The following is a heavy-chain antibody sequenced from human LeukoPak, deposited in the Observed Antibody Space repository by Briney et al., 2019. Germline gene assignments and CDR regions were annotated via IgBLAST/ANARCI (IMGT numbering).Heavy chain of an antibody. CDR1: GFTFSSYA. D-gene: IGHD6-19*01. CDR2: ISSNGGST. V-gene: IGHV3-64D*09. J-gene: IGHJ4*02. Sequence: TGGSLRLSCSASGFTFSSYAMHWVRQAPGKGLEYVSAISSNGGSTYYADSVKGRFTIPRDNSKNTLYLQMSSLRAEDTAVYYCVIKTTKAIAVADYYFDYWGQGTLVTVSS. CDR3: VIKTTKAIAVADYYFDY.